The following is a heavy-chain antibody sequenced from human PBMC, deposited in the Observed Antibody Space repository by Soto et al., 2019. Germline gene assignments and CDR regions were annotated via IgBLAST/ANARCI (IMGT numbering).Heavy chain of an antibody. CDR2: MNPKIGGS. V-gene: IGHV1-2*02. D-gene: IGHD2-15*01. Sequence: ASVNVACKTSGYTFTDYYTHWVRQAPGQGLEWMGWMNPKIGGSYFAQKFQGRVTLTRDTSIGTAYIEVNSLTSDDTAVYFCTRENIENSDGLYDSFDIWGNGKPVIV. J-gene: IGHJ3*02. CDR1: GYTFTDYY. CDR3: TRENIENSDGLYDSFDI.